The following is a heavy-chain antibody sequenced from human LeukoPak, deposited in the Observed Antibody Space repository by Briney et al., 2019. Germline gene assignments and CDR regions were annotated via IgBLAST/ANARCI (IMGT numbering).Heavy chain of an antibody. CDR3: ASRVEYYYGSGSPFDY. D-gene: IGHD3-10*01. Sequence: ETLSLTCAVYGGSFSGYYWSWIRQPPGKGLEWIGEINHSGSTNYNPSLKSRVTISVDTSKNQFSLKLSSVTAADTAVYYCASRVEYYYGSGSPFDYWGQGTLVTVSS. V-gene: IGHV4-34*01. CDR1: GGSFSGYY. CDR2: INHSGST. J-gene: IGHJ4*02.